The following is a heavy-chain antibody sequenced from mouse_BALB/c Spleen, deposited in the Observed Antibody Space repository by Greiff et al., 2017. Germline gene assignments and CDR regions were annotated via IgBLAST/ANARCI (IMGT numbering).Heavy chain of an antibody. J-gene: IGHJ2*01. CDR2: IYPGGGYT. CDR1: GYTFTNYW. D-gene: IGHD1-1*01. Sequence: LVESGAELVRPGTSVKISCKASGYTFTNYWLGWVKQRPGHGLEWIGDIYPGGGYTNYNEKFKGKATLTADTSSSTAYMQLSSLTSEDSAVYFCARSGYYGLDYWGQGTTLTVSS. CDR3: ARSGYYGLDY. V-gene: IGHV1-63*02.